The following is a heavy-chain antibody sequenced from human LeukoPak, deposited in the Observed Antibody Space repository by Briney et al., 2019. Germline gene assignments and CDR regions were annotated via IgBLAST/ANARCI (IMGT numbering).Heavy chain of an antibody. CDR2: ISHDGTNK. CDR3: ATDQRGFGDLEY. D-gene: IGHD3-10*01. V-gene: IGHV3-30*05. CDR1: GFAFSRYG. Sequence: GGSLRLSCAASGFAFSRYGMHWVRQAPGKGLEGVALISHDGTNKNHADSVKGRFTISRDNSNNTLYLQMNSLRAEGTAVYYCATDQRGFGDLEYWGQGTLVTVSS. J-gene: IGHJ4*02.